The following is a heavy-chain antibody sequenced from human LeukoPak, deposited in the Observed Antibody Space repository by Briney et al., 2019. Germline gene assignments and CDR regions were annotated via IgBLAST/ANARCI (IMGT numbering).Heavy chain of an antibody. CDR1: GGSFSGYY. V-gene: IGHV4-34*01. D-gene: IGHD5-24*01. CDR3: ARRVGFRVVDGYYYYFDY. J-gene: IGHJ4*02. Sequence: PSETLSLTCAVYGGSFSGYYWSWIRQPPGEGLEWIGEINHSGSTNYNPSIKSRVTISVDTSKNQFSLKLSSVTAADTAVYYCARRVGFRVVDGYYYYFDYWRQGTLVTVSS. CDR2: INHSGST.